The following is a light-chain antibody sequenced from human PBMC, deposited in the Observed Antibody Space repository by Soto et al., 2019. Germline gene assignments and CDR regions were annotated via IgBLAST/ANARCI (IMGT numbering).Light chain of an antibody. CDR1: SSDVGGYNY. CDR2: AVS. J-gene: IGLJ2*01. V-gene: IGLV2-14*01. Sequence: QSALTQPASVSGSPGQSITISCTGTSSDVGGYNYVSWYQQHPGKAPKLMIYAVSNRPSGVSNRCSGSKSGNTASLTISGLQAEDEADYYCSSYTSSSTLLFGGGTKVTVL. CDR3: SSYTSSSTLL.